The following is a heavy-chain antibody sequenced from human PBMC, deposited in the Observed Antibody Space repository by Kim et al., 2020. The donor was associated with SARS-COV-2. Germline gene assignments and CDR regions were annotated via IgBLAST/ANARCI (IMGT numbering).Heavy chain of an antibody. Sequence: SETLSLTCAVSGGSISSSNCWSWVRQPPGKGLSLIGEICHSGTTNYNPSLKSRVTISVDSSKNQFSLKLTSVTAADTAIYYCASAISRTVDYWGQGILVTVSS. CDR1: GGSISSSNC. J-gene: IGHJ4*02. D-gene: IGHD3-9*01. CDR3: ASAISRTVDY. V-gene: IGHV4-4*02. CDR2: ICHSGTT.